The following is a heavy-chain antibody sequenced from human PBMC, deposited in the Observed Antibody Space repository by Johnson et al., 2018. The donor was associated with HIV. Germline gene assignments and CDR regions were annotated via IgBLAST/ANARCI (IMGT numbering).Heavy chain of an antibody. Sequence: QVLLVESGGGVVQPGRSLRLSCAASGFTFSSYGMHWVRQAPGQGLARVAVIWYDGSNKYSADSVKGRFPISRDNSKNTLYLQMNSLRAEDTAVYYCAKVRRGSSWYIAFDIWGQGTMVTVSS. CDR1: GFTFSSYG. J-gene: IGHJ3*02. V-gene: IGHV3-33*06. D-gene: IGHD6-13*01. CDR2: IWYDGSNK. CDR3: AKVRRGSSWYIAFDI.